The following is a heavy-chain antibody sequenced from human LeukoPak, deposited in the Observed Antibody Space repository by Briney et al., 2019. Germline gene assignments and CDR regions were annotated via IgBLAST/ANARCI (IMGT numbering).Heavy chain of an antibody. V-gene: IGHV3-21*04. J-gene: IGHJ4*02. CDR1: GFTFSSYS. CDR3: AKSPSGSPYYFDY. D-gene: IGHD1-26*01. Sequence: GGSLRLSCAASGFTFSSYSMNWVRQAPGKGLEWVSSISSSSSYIYYADSVKGRFTISRDNSKNTLYLQVNSLRAEDTAVYYCAKSPSGSPYYFDYWGQGTLVTVSS. CDR2: ISSSSSYI.